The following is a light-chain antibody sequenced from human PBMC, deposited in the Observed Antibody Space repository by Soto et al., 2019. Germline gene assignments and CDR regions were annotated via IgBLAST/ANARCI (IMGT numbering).Light chain of an antibody. CDR1: QRVRSY. V-gene: IGKV3-11*01. CDR2: HAF. CDR3: LQRRNWSLT. Sequence: EMVLTQSPATLSLYPGERATLSCRASQRVRSYIAWYQQKPGQAPRLLIYHAFSRATGIPARFRGSGSGTDFTLTTSSLETEDFAVYDCLQRRNWSLTFGRGTRVEI. J-gene: IGKJ4*01.